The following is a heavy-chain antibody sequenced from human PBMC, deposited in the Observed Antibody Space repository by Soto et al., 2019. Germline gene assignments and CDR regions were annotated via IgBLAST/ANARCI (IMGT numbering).Heavy chain of an antibody. CDR2: IIPILGIA. Sequence: QVQLVQSGAEVKKPGSSVKVSCKASGGTFSSYTISWVRQAPGQGLEWMGRIIPILGIANYAQKFQGRVTITADKSPSPAYIGLGSLRSEDTAVYYCGRDPPGEHGGAAGTSEFDPWGQGTLVTVFS. J-gene: IGHJ5*02. CDR1: GGTFSSYT. V-gene: IGHV1-69*08. CDR3: GRDPPGEHGGAAGTSEFDP. D-gene: IGHD6-13*01.